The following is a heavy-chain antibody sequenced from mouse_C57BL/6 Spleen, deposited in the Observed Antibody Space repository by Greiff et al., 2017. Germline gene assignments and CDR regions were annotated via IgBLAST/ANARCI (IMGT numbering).Heavy chain of an antibody. CDR1: GFTFSNYW. CDR3: TEYGNHFDY. J-gene: IGHJ2*01. D-gene: IGHD2-10*02. V-gene: IGHV6-3*01. CDR2: IRLKSDNYAT. Sequence: EVKLQESGGGLVQPGGSMKLSCVASGFTFSNYWMNWVRQSPEQGLEWVAQIRLKSDNYATHYAESVKGRFTISRDDSKSSVYLQMNNLRAEDTGIYYCTEYGNHFDYWGQGTTLTVSS.